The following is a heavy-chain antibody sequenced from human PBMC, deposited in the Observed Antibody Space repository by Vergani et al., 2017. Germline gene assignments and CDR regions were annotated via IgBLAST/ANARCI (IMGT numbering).Heavy chain of an antibody. V-gene: IGHV4-59*01. J-gene: IGHJ4*02. CDR3: ARGEDYYGSGSYFAY. Sequence: QVQLQESGPGLVKPSETLSLTCTVSGGSISSYYWSWIRQPPGKGLEWVGYIYYSGSTNYNPPLKSRVTISVDTSKNQFSLKLSSVTAADTAVYYCARGEDYYGSGSYFAYWGQGTLVTVSS. D-gene: IGHD3-10*01. CDR2: IYYSGST. CDR1: GGSISSYY.